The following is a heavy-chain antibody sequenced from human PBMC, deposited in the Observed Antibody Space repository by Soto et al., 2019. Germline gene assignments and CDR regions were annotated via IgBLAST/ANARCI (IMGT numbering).Heavy chain of an antibody. CDR1: GGSFSGYY. CDR3: ASMDILPGHNWFDP. Sequence: SETLSLTCAVYGGSFSGYYWSWIRQPPGKGLEWIGEINHSGSTNYNPSLKSRVTISVDTSKNQFSLKLSSVTAADTAVYYCASMDILPGHNWFDPWGQGTLVTVSS. D-gene: IGHD3-9*01. V-gene: IGHV4-34*01. CDR2: INHSGST. J-gene: IGHJ5*02.